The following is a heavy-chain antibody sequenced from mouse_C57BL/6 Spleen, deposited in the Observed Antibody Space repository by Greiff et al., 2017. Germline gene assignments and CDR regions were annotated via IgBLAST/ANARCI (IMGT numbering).Heavy chain of an antibody. CDR1: GYTFTGYW. D-gene: IGHD1-1*01. CDR2: ILPGSGST. J-gene: IGHJ4*01. CDR3: ARSDYYGSSPYYAMDY. Sequence: QVQLKQSGAELMKPGASVKLSCKATGYTFTGYWIEWVKQRPGHGLEWIGEILPGSGSTNYNEKFKGKATFTADTSSNTAYMQLSSLTTEDSAIYYCARSDYYGSSPYYAMDYWGQGTSVTVSS. V-gene: IGHV1-9*01.